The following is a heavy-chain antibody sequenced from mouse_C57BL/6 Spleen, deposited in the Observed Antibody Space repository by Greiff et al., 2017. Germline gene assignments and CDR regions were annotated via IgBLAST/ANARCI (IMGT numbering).Heavy chain of an antibody. D-gene: IGHD2-9*01. CDR2: IHPNSGST. CDR1: GYTFTSYW. CDR3: ARSYYGYDAFAY. V-gene: IGHV1-64*01. J-gene: IGHJ3*01. Sequence: VQLQQPGAELVKPGASVKLSCKASGYTFTSYWMHWVKQRPGQGLEWIGMIHPNSGSTNYNEKFKSKATLTVDKSSSTAYMQLSSLTSEDSAVXYCARSYYGYDAFAYWGQGTLVTVSA.